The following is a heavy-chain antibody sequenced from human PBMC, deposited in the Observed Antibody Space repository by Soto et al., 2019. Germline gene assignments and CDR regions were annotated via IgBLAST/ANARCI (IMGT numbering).Heavy chain of an antibody. CDR1: GFRFRDYW. CDR2: IKQDESDK. J-gene: IGHJ3*02. CDR3: ARTTMIVVVITDAFDI. Sequence: GGSLRLSCAVSGFRFRDYWMSWVRQAPGKGLEWVANIKQDESDKYYVDSVKGRFTISRDNAKNALYLQMNSLRVEDTAVYYCARTTMIVVVITDAFDIWGQGTMVTVSS. D-gene: IGHD3-22*01. V-gene: IGHV3-7*03.